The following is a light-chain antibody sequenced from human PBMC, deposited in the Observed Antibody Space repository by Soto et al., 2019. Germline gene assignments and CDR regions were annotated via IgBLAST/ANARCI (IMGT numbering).Light chain of an antibody. CDR2: GVS. CDR1: SSDIGGYNF. V-gene: IGLV2-14*03. CDR3: SSYISSSTPYV. J-gene: IGLJ1*01. Sequence: QSVLTQPASVSGSPGQSITISCTGTSSDIGGYNFVSWYQHHPGKAPRLMIFGVSDRPSGVSDRFSGSKSGNTASLTISGLQAEDEAAYYCSSYISSSTPYVFGTGTKLTVL.